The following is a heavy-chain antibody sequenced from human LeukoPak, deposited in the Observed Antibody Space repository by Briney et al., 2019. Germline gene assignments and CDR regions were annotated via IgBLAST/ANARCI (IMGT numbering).Heavy chain of an antibody. Sequence: GGSLRLSCAASGFTFSSYAMHWVRQAPGKGLEWVAVISYDGSNKYYADSVKGRFTISRDNSKNTLYLQMNSLRAEDTAVYYCARVLLWFGEYVFDYWGQGTLVTVSS. CDR1: GFTFSSYA. CDR2: ISYDGSNK. V-gene: IGHV3-30*14. D-gene: IGHD3-10*01. J-gene: IGHJ4*02. CDR3: ARVLLWFGEYVFDY.